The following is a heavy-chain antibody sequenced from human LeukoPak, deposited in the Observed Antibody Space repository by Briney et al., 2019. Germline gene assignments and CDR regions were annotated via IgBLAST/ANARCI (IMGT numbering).Heavy chain of an antibody. CDR1: GFTFSSYG. D-gene: IGHD1-26*01. J-gene: IGHJ4*02. V-gene: IGHV3-23*01. CDR2: ISGSGGCT. CDR3: AKHSGSYHCFDY. Sequence: PGGSLRLSCAASGFTFSSYGMSWVRQAPGKGLEWVSAISGSGGCTYYADSVKGRFTISRDNSKNTLYLQMNSLRAEDTAVYYCAKHSGSYHCFDYWGQGTLVTVSS.